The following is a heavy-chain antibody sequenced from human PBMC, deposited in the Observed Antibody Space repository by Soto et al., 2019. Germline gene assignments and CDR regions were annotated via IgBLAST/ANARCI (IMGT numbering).Heavy chain of an antibody. Sequence: SETLSLTCAVYGGSFSGYYWSWIRQPPGKGLEWIGEINHSGSTNYNPSLKSRVTISVDTSKNQFSLKLSSVTAADTAVYYCARTHTRPSIAARRDEGGSLDVWGKGTTVTVSS. CDR3: ARTHTRPSIAARRDEGGSLDV. J-gene: IGHJ6*04. CDR2: INHSGST. V-gene: IGHV4-34*01. D-gene: IGHD6-6*01. CDR1: GGSFSGYY.